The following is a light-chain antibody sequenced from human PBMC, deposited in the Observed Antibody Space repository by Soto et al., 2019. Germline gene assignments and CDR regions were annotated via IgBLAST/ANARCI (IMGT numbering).Light chain of an antibody. Sequence: DIQMTQSPSTLSASVGDRVTITCLASQSISVWLAWYQQKAGKAPNLLIYKASRLESGVPSRFSGSGSETEFTLTISGLQPGDAATYYCQQYNSYSPTLGQGTKVDI. CDR2: KAS. V-gene: IGKV1-5*03. CDR3: QQYNSYSPT. CDR1: QSISVW. J-gene: IGKJ1*01.